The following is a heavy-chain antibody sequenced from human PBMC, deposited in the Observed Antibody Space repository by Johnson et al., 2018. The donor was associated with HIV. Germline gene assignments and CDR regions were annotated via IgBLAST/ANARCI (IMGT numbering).Heavy chain of an antibody. V-gene: IGHV3-30*19. Sequence: QVQLVESGGGVVQPGRSLRLSCAASGFTFSSYGMHWVRQAPGKGLEWVAVISYDGSNKYYADSVKGRFTISRDSSKNTLYLQMNSLRAEDTAVYYCARSLRRLQRVFDAFDIWGQGTMVTVSS. CDR3: ARSLRRLQRVFDAFDI. J-gene: IGHJ3*02. CDR1: GFTFSSYG. D-gene: IGHD4-11*01. CDR2: ISYDGSNK.